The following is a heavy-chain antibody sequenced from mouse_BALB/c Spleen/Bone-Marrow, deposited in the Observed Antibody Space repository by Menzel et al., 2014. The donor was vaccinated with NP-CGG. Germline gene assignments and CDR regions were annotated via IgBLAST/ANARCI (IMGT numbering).Heavy chain of an antibody. Sequence: EVQLQESGGGLVQPKGSLKLSCPASGFTFNTYAMNWVRQAPGKGLEWVARIRSKSNNYATYYADSVKDRFTISRDDSQSMLYLQMNNLKTEDTAMYYCVTSTYFDVWGAGTTVTVSS. CDR2: IRSKSNNYAT. D-gene: IGHD6-1*01. J-gene: IGHJ1*01. CDR3: VTSTYFDV. V-gene: IGHV10-1*02. CDR1: GFTFNTYA.